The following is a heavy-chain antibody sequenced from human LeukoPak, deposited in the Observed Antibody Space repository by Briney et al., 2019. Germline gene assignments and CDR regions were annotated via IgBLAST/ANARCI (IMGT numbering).Heavy chain of an antibody. CDR3: ATPSGEDIVVVTY. CDR1: GGTFSSYA. V-gene: IGHV1-69*13. J-gene: IGHJ4*02. D-gene: IGHD2-2*01. CDR2: IIPVFGTA. Sequence: SVKVSCKASGGTFSSYAISWVRQAPGQGLEWMGGIIPVFGTANYAQKFQGRVTITADESTSTAYMELSSLRSEDTAVYYCATPSGEDIVVVTYWGQGTLVTVSS.